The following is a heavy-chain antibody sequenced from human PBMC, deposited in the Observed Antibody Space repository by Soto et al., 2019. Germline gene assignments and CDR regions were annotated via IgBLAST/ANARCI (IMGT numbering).Heavy chain of an antibody. J-gene: IGHJ5*01. CDR3: GLDGVGATPLGWFDN. D-gene: IGHD1-26*01. CDR2: INPRSGDT. Sequence: QVQLVQSGAEVKKPGASVKVSCKDSGYTFIGYYIHWVRQAPGQGLEWMGRINPRSGDTTYAQKFQGRLTMTRDTYISTAYMELSSLRSDDTAVDYCGLDGVGATPLGWFDNWGHGYLVTCSS. V-gene: IGHV1-2*06. CDR1: GYTFIGYY.